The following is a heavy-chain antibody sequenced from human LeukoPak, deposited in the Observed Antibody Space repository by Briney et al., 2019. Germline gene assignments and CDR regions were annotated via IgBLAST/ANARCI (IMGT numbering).Heavy chain of an antibody. D-gene: IGHD3-3*01. Sequence: GGSLRLSRAASGFIFSSYWMGWVRQAPGKGLEWVANIKRDGSEKYYVDSVKGRFTISRDNAQNSLYLQMNSLRAEDTAVYYCARDKEAAVDFWSGYYPLWGQGTLVTVSS. CDR2: IKRDGSEK. J-gene: IGHJ4*02. CDR1: GFIFSSYW. CDR3: ARDKEAAVDFWSGYYPL. V-gene: IGHV3-7*01.